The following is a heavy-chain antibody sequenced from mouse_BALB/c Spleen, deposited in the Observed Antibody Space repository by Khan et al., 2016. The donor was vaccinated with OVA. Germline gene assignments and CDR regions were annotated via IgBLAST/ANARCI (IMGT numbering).Heavy chain of an antibody. V-gene: IGHV5-12*02. CDR1: GFTFTDYY. Sequence: EVELVESGGGFMQPGGSLKLSCATSGFTFTDYYMYWVRQTPEKRLVWVAYISNRGTTTYYPDTVRGRFTISRDNDKNTLYLQMSRLGSDDTAIYFCAREGDGGGLAYWGQGTLVTVSA. CDR3: AREGDGGGLAY. D-gene: IGHD1-1*02. J-gene: IGHJ3*01. CDR2: ISNRGTTT.